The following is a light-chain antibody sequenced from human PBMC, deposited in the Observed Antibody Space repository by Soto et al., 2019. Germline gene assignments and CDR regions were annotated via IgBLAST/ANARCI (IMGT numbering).Light chain of an antibody. CDR1: SSNIGNNG. CDR3: SSYSSNNILSYV. Sequence: QSVLTQTPSVSAAPRQRVTISCSGSSSNIGNNGVSWYQQLPGKAPKLLIYYDDLLPSGVSDRFSGSRSANTASLTISGLQAQDEADYYCSSYSSNNILSYVFGTGTKLTVL. V-gene: IGLV1-36*01. J-gene: IGLJ1*01. CDR2: YDD.